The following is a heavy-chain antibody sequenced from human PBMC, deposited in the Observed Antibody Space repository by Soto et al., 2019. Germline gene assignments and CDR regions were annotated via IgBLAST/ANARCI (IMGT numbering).Heavy chain of an antibody. CDR2: ISYDGSNK. J-gene: IGHJ4*02. V-gene: IGHV3-30-3*01. D-gene: IGHD5-12*01. CDR1: GFTFSSYA. Sequence: QVQLVESGGGVVQPGRSLSLSCAASGFTFSSYAMHWVRQAPGKGLEWVAVISYDGSNKYYADSVKGRFTISRDNSKNTLYLQMNSLRAEDTAVYYCARDDGYNSGGDYWGQGTLVTVSS. CDR3: ARDDGYNSGGDY.